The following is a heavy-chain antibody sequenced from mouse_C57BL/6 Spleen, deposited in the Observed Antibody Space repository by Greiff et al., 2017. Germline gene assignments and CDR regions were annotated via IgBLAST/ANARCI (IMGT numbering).Heavy chain of an antibody. D-gene: IGHD2-4*01. CDR1: GFTFSDYG. V-gene: IGHV5-17*01. Sequence: EVHLVESGGGLVKPGGSLKLSCAASGFTFSDYGMHWVRQAPEKGLEWVAYISSGSSTIYYADTVKGRFTISRDNAKNTLFLQMTSLRSEDTAMYYCARPYDYDWYFDVWGTGTTVTVSS. J-gene: IGHJ1*03. CDR2: ISSGSSTI. CDR3: ARPYDYDWYFDV.